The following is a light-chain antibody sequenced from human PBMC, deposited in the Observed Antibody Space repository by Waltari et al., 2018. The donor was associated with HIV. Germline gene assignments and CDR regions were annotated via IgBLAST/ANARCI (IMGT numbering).Light chain of an antibody. V-gene: IGKV3-20*01. CDR1: ENVGSSY. CDR2: GTG. CDR3: HQYATAPRT. J-gene: IGKJ4*01. Sequence: EIVLTQSPGSLSLSPGESATLSCRASENVGSSYLAWYQHRPGQAPRLLIYGTGKRATGIPDWFRCVGSGTDFALSLKRLEPEDFAVYYCHQYATAPRTFGGGTKVEVK.